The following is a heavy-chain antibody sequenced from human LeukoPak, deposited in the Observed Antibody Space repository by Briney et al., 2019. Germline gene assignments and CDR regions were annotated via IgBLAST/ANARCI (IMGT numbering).Heavy chain of an antibody. CDR3: ARSGYYDILTGLLHFDY. Sequence: SQTLSLTCTVSGGSISSGSYYWSWIRQPAGKGLEWIGRIYTSGSTNYNPSLKSRVTISVDTSKNQFSLKLSSVTAADTAVYYCARSGYYDILTGLLHFDYWGQGTLVTVSS. CDR1: GGSISSGSYY. V-gene: IGHV4-61*02. CDR2: IYTSGST. D-gene: IGHD3-9*01. J-gene: IGHJ4*02.